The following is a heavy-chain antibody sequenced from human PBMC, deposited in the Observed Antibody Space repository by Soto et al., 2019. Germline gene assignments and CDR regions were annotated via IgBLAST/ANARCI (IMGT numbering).Heavy chain of an antibody. CDR3: AKTRLANSHYYYYYYGMDF. CDR2: MSHDGSNK. D-gene: IGHD3-3*02. CDR1: GFTFSTYG. J-gene: IGHJ6*02. V-gene: IGHV3-30*18. Sequence: QVQLVESGGGVVQPWRSLRLSCAASGFTFSTYGIHWVRQAPGKGLEGVAVMSHDGSNKYYGDSVKGRFNISRDNSKNTLYLQMNSLRVEDTAVYYCAKTRLANSHYYYYYYGMDFWGQGTTVTVSS.